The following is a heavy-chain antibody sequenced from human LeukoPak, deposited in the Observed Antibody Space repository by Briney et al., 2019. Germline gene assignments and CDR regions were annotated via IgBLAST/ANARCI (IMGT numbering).Heavy chain of an antibody. J-gene: IGHJ4*02. V-gene: IGHV4-30-4*01. D-gene: IGHD2-15*01. CDR3: ARDAVGYCSGGSCYSD. CDR2: IYYSGST. Sequence: SETLSLTCTVSGGSISSGDYYWSWIRQPPGKGLEWIGYIYYSGSTYYNPSHKSRVTISVDTSKNQFSLKLSSVTAADTAVYYCARDAVGYCSGGSCYSDWGQGTLVTVSS. CDR1: GGSISSGDYY.